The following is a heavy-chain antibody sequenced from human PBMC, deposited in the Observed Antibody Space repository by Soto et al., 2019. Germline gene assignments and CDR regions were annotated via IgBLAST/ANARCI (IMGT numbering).Heavy chain of an antibody. Sequence: QVQLQESGPGLVKPSQTLSLTCTVSGGSISSGGYYWSWIRQHPGKGLEWIGYIYYSGSTYYNPSLKGRVTISVVTSKNQYSLKLSSVTAADTAVYYCARNYDFWSGYPYGMDVWGQGTTVTVSS. D-gene: IGHD3-3*01. CDR1: GGSISSGGYY. V-gene: IGHV4-31*03. J-gene: IGHJ6*02. CDR2: IYYSGST. CDR3: ARNYDFWSGYPYGMDV.